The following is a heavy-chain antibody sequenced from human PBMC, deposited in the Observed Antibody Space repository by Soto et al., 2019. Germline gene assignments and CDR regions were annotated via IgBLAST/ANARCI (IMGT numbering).Heavy chain of an antibody. CDR3: ARYAWERNDAFDI. Sequence: QVQLVQSGAEVKKPGSSVKVSCKASGGTFSSYTISWVRQAPGQGLEWMGRIIPILGIANYAQKFQGRVTITADKSTSTAYMELSSLRSEDTAVYYCARYAWERNDAFDIWGQGTMVTVSS. V-gene: IGHV1-69*02. J-gene: IGHJ3*02. CDR2: IIPILGIA. D-gene: IGHD1-26*01. CDR1: GGTFSSYT.